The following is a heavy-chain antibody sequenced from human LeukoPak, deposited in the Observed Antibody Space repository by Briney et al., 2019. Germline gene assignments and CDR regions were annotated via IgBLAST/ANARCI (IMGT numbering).Heavy chain of an antibody. J-gene: IGHJ4*02. CDR3: ARAPDDYGDYEYYFDY. V-gene: IGHV4-39*07. D-gene: IGHD4-17*01. CDR2: IYYSGST. CDR1: GGSISSSSYY. Sequence: PSETLSLTCTVSGGSISSSSYYWGWIRQPPGKGLEWIGSIYYSGSTYYNPSLKSRVTISVDTSKNQFSLKLSSVTAADTAVYYCARAPDDYGDYEYYFDYWGQGTLVTVSS.